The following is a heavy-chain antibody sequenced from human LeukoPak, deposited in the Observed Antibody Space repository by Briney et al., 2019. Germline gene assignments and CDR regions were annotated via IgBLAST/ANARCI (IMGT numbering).Heavy chain of an antibody. J-gene: IGHJ6*02. CDR2: INAGNGNT. V-gene: IGHV1-3*01. D-gene: IGHD6-19*01. CDR1: GYTFTSYA. Sequence: ASVKVSCKASGYTFTSYAMHWARQAPGQRLEWMGWINAGNGNTKYSQKFQGRVTITRDTSASTAYMELSSLRSEDTAVYYCARDLIAVAGSYYYGMDVWGHGTTVTVSS. CDR3: ARDLIAVAGSYYYGMDV.